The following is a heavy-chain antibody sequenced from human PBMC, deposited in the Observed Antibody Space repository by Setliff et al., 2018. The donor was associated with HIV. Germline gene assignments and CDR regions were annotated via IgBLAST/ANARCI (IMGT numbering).Heavy chain of an antibody. D-gene: IGHD4-17*01. J-gene: IGHJ3*02. CDR3: ATRSLRSGELLFLGDTFDI. V-gene: IGHV1-2*06. CDR2: INPNSAIT. Sequence: ASVKVSCKTSGHTFTGYYIHWVRQAPGQGLEWMGRINPNSAITSYAQNFQGRVSMTRDTSINTAYMELNRLRSDDTAVYYCATRSLRSGELLFLGDTFDIWCQGTMVTVSS. CDR1: GHTFTGYY.